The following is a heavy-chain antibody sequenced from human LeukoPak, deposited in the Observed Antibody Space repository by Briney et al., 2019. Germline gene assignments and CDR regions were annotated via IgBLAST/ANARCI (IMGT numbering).Heavy chain of an antibody. V-gene: IGHV4-39*07. CDR1: GGPISSSSYY. D-gene: IGHD3-10*01. CDR2: INHSGST. J-gene: IGHJ4*02. CDR3: ARADYYYGSGSYYSRPYFDY. Sequence: SETLSLTCTVSGGPISSSSYYWSWIRQPPGKGLEWIGEINHSGSTNYNPSLKSRVTISVDTSKNQFSLKLSSVTAADTAVYYCARADYYYGSGSYYSRPYFDYWGQGTLVTVSS.